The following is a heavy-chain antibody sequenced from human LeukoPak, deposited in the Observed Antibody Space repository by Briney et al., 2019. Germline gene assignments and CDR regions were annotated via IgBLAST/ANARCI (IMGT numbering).Heavy chain of an antibody. J-gene: IGHJ4*02. Sequence: GGSLRLSCAVSGLTFSSDWMTWVRQAPGKGLEWVGNIKQDGSETYYVDSVKGRFTISRDNANNSLYLQMNSLRVDDTAVYYCARARAQWLVLSYDYWGQGTLVTVSS. CDR1: GLTFSSDW. CDR3: ARARAQWLVLSYDY. CDR2: IKQDGSET. V-gene: IGHV3-7*01. D-gene: IGHD6-19*01.